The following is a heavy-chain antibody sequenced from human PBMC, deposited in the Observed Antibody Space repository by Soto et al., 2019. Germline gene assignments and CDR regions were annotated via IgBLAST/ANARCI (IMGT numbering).Heavy chain of an antibody. J-gene: IGHJ6*02. Sequence: EGQLVESGGILVRPGGTLSLSWDAAAFVFSFYSMNWVRTAPGNGLERISYISSTSRTIPYADSVTVRFTIFRVNAKLSLSLHTNGLRDDDTAVHDCTNQKIRFSVAGCICVVGVGCQGNTVTVPS. D-gene: IGHD6-19*01. CDR2: ISSTSRTI. V-gene: IGHV3-48*02. CDR3: TNQKIRFSVAGCICVVGV. CDR1: AFVFSFYS.